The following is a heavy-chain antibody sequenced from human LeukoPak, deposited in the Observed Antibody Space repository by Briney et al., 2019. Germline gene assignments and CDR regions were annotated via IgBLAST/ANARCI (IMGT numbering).Heavy chain of an antibody. D-gene: IGHD3-22*01. CDR2: IYASGST. J-gene: IGHJ2*01. V-gene: IGHV4-4*07. CDR1: GGSINYNY. CDR3: ARIHRRADASGHYYEDWYFGL. Sequence: SETLSLTCAVSGGSINYNYWSWIRQPAGRGLEWIGRIYASGSTNYNPSLKSQVTMSVDTSNNQLSLKMTSVTAADTAVYYCARIHRRADASGHYYEDWYFGLWGRGTLVTVSS.